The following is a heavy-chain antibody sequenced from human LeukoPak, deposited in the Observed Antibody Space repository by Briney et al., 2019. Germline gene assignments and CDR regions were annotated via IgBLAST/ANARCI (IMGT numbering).Heavy chain of an antibody. J-gene: IGHJ3*02. V-gene: IGHV3-30*04. D-gene: IGHD2-8*02. Sequence: PGGSLRLSCAASGFTFSSYAMHWVRQAPGKGLEWVAVISYDGSNKYYADSVKGRFTISRDNSKNTLYLQMNSLRAEDTAVYYCAGGGVSAFDIWGQGTMVTVSS. CDR2: ISYDGSNK. CDR1: GFTFSSYA. CDR3: AGGGVSAFDI.